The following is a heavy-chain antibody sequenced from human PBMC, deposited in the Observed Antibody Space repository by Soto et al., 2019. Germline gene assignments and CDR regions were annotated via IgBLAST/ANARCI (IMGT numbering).Heavy chain of an antibody. Sequence: PSETLSLTCTVSGGSISSYYWSWIRQPPGKGLEWIGYIYYSGSTNYNPSLKSRVTISVDTSKNQFSLKLSSVTAADTAVYYCAREFRRAIFGVVGSRGYFDLWGRGTLVTVSS. CDR2: IYYSGST. CDR1: GGSISSYY. CDR3: AREFRRAIFGVVGSRGYFDL. D-gene: IGHD3-3*01. J-gene: IGHJ2*01. V-gene: IGHV4-59*01.